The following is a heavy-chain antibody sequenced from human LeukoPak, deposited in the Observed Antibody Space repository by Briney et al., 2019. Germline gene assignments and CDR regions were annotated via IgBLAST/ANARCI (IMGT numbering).Heavy chain of an antibody. CDR1: GGSISSSSYY. CDR2: IYYSGST. Sequence: NPSETLSLTCTVSGGSISSSSYYWGWIRQPPGKGLEWIGSIYYSGSTYYNPSLKSRVTISVDTSKNQFSLKLSSVTAADTAVYYCARDDAFDIWGQGTMVTVSS. J-gene: IGHJ3*02. CDR3: ARDDAFDI. V-gene: IGHV4-39*07.